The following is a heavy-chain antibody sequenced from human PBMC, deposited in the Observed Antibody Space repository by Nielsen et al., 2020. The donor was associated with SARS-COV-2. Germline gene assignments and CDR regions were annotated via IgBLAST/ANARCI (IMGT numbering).Heavy chain of an antibody. Sequence: GESLKISCAASGFTFSSYWMSWVRQAPGKGLEWVANIKQDGSEKYYVDSVKGRFTISRDNAKNSLYLQMNSLRAEDTAVYYCARAGVSPSGYYGMDVWGQGTTVTVSS. CDR2: IKQDGSEK. V-gene: IGHV3-7*03. J-gene: IGHJ6*02. CDR1: GFTFSSYW. CDR3: ARAGVSPSGYYGMDV.